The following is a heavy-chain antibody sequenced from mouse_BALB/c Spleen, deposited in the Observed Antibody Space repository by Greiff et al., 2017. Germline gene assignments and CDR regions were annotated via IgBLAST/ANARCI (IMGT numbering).Heavy chain of an antibody. CDR3: AITYNVSSYCYFDV. CDR1: GYTFTSYV. CDR2: INPYKDVT. Sequence: EVQLQESGPELVKPGASVKMSCTASGYTFTSYVVHWVKQKPGKGLEWIGYINPYKDVTKYNEQFKGKATLTSDNSSCTAYMELSSLTSEDSAVYYCAITYNVSSYCYFDVGGAGTTVTVSS. D-gene: IGHD1-1*01. J-gene: IGHJ1*01. V-gene: IGHV1-14*01.